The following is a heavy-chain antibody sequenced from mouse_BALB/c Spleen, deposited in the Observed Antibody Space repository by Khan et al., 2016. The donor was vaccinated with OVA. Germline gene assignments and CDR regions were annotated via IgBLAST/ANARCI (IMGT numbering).Heavy chain of an antibody. D-gene: IGHD1-1*01. CDR3: ARVYGGDFDY. J-gene: IGHJ2*01. Sequence: EVELVESGPGLVKPSQSLSLTCTVTGYSITSDYAWNWIRQFPGNKLEWMGYISYNGNTNYTPSLKSRISITRDTSENQFFLQLNSVTTEDTATYYCARVYGGDFDYWGQGTTLTVSS. V-gene: IGHV3-2*02. CDR2: ISYNGNT. CDR1: GYSITSDYA.